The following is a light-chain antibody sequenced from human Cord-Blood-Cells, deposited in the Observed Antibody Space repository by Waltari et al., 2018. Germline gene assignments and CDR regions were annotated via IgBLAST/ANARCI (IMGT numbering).Light chain of an antibody. CDR2: AAS. J-gene: IGKJ1*01. CDR3: QQKYSTPPT. V-gene: IGKV1-39*01. Sequence: DIQMTQSPSSLSASVGDRVTITCRASQSISSYLNWYQQKPGKAPKLLIYAASSLQSGVPARCRGSVSGTDFTLTHSGLQTEDFASYYCQQKYSTPPTFGQGTQVEIK. CDR1: QSISSY.